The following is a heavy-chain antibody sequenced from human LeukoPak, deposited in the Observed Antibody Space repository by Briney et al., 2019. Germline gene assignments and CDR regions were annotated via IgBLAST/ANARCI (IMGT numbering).Heavy chain of an antibody. Sequence: GESLKISRKGSGYTFTNYWIAWVRPVSGKGLGLRRIIYSGDSDTRYSPSFQGQVNISADKSISTAYLQWNSLKASDTAMYYCARRYDDTTYFVYWGQGTLVTVSS. V-gene: IGHV5-51*01. CDR3: ARRYDDTTYFVY. D-gene: IGHD2/OR15-2a*01. CDR2: IYSGDSDT. J-gene: IGHJ4*02. CDR1: GYTFTNYW.